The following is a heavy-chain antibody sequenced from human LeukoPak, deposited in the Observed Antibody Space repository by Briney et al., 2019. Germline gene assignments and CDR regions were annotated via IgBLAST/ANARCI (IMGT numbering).Heavy chain of an antibody. CDR1: GFTFRGYA. CDR3: AKARPFDSSGYPYYFDY. V-gene: IGHV3-23*01. D-gene: IGHD3-22*01. CDR2: ISGSGGST. Sequence: PGGSLRLSCAASGFTFRGYAMSWVRQAPGKGLEWVSAISGSGGSTYYADSVKGRFTISRDNSKNTLYLQMNSLRAEDTAVYYCAKARPFDSSGYPYYFDYWGQGTLVTVSS. J-gene: IGHJ4*02.